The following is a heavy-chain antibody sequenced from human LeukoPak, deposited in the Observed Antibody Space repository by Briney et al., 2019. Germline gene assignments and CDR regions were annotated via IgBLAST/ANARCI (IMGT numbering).Heavy chain of an antibody. D-gene: IGHD3-10*01. CDR3: ARHYYYGSGRYFDY. J-gene: IGHJ4*02. CDR2: IHYSKMT. V-gene: IGHV4-38-2*02. Sequence: SETLSLTCTVSGYSISSGFYWGWIRQSPGKGLDWIGSIHYSKMTFYNPSLKSRVTMSLDTSKNRFSLNLSPVTAADTPVYYCARHYYYGSGRYFDYWGQGTLVTVSS. CDR1: GYSISSGFY.